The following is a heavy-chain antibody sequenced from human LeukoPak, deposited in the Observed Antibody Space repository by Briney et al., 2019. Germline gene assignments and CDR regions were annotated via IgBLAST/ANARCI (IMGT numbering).Heavy chain of an antibody. Sequence: GGSLRLSCAASGFTLSDYFMSWIRQAPGKGLEWVSYISSSGSATYYADSVKGRFTISRDNAKNSLYLQMSSLRAEDTAVYYCARESSYAFDIWGQGSMVTVSS. CDR1: GFTLSDYF. V-gene: IGHV3-11*01. CDR2: ISSSGSAT. J-gene: IGHJ3*02. CDR3: ARESSYAFDI.